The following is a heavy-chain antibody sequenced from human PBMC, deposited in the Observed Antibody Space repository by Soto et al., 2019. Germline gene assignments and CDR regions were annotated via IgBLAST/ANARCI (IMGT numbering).Heavy chain of an antibody. D-gene: IGHD1-1*01. Sequence: QVQLQQWGAGLLKPSETLSLTCAVFGGSVNSGNYYWSWIRQPPGKGLEWFGEMSHSGGTHFNPSLKGRATISVDTSKNQFSLTMSSVTAADTALYYCARVERGTATTVVDAFDIWGPGTMVTVSS. CDR1: GGSVNSGNYY. J-gene: IGHJ3*02. V-gene: IGHV4-34*01. CDR3: ARVERGTATTVVDAFDI. CDR2: MSHSGGT.